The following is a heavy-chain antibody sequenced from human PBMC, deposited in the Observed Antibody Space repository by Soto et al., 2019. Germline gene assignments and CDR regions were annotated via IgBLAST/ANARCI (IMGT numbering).Heavy chain of an antibody. J-gene: IGHJ4*02. CDR2: ISPGGSTT. CDR1: GFSFSTHW. V-gene: IGHV3-74*01. D-gene: IGHD2-2*01. Sequence: GGSLRLSCAASGFSFSTHWMHWVRQAPGKGLVWVSRISPGGSTTNGADSVKGRFTISRDNAKNTLYLQINSLRAEDTAVYYCARGYCTGTTCSLDYWGQGALVTVSS. CDR3: ARGYCTGTTCSLDY.